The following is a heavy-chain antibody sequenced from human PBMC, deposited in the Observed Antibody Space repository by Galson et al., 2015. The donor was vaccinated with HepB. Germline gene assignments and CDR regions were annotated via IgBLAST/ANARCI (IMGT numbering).Heavy chain of an antibody. J-gene: IGHJ5*02. CDR2: ITSSSSYI. Sequence: SLRLSCAASGFSLSDYNMNWVRQAPGKGPEWVSSITSSSSYIYYADSVKGRFTISRDNAKNSLYLQMNSLRADDSAVYYCARDPDYYDDSTLVRAWGQGTLVTVSS. V-gene: IGHV3-21*01. D-gene: IGHD3-22*01. CDR1: GFSLSDYN. CDR3: ARDPDYYDDSTLVRA.